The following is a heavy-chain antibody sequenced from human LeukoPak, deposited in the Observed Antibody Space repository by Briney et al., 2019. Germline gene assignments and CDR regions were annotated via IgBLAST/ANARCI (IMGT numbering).Heavy chain of an antibody. V-gene: IGHV1-18*01. Sequence: ASVKVSCKASGYSFTNYAINWVRQAPGQGLEWMGWISGYTGNTNYAQKFQGRVTMTANTSTNTASMELRSLRSEDTAVYYCASATLRCSGGSCYEMDVWGKGTTVTVSS. CDR2: ISGYTGNT. CDR3: ASATLRCSGGSCYEMDV. J-gene: IGHJ6*04. D-gene: IGHD2-15*01. CDR1: GYSFTNYA.